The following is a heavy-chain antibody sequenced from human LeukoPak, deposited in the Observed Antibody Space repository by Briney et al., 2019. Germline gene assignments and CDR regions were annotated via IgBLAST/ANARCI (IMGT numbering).Heavy chain of an antibody. J-gene: IGHJ4*02. CDR2: MNPNSGNT. CDR3: AGGTRTEDY. V-gene: IGHV1-8*01. Sequence: GASVKVSCKASGYTFTSHEINWERQATGQGLEWMGWMNPNSGNTGYAQKFQGRVTMTRNTSISTAYMELSSLRSEDTAVYYCAGGTRTEDYWGQGTLVTVSS. CDR1: GYTFTSHE. D-gene: IGHD1-14*01.